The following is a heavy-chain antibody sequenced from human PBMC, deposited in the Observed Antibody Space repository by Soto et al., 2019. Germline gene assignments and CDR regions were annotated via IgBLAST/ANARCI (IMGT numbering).Heavy chain of an antibody. CDR1: GYTFTGYY. Sequence: QVQLVQSGADVKKPGASVKVSCKASGYTFTGYYMHWVRQAPGQGLELMGWINPTSGGTNYAQKFQGRVTMTRDTSISTAYIELSRLRSDDTAVYYCARYVGVWEYNWFDPLGQGTLVTVSS. V-gene: IGHV1-2*02. J-gene: IGHJ5*02. CDR2: INPTSGGT. CDR3: ARYVGVWEYNWFDP. D-gene: IGHD2-21*02.